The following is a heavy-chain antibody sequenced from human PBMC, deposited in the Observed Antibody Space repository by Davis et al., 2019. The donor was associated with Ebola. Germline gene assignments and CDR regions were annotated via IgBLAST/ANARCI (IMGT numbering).Heavy chain of an antibody. D-gene: IGHD6-13*01. CDR3: ARGLPSSCEDY. CDR1: GGTFSSYA. Sequence: SVKVSCKASGGTFSSYAISWVRQAPGQGLEWMGRIIPILGIANYAQKFQGRVTITADESTSTAYMELRSLRSDDTAVYYCARGLPSSCEDYWGQGTLVTVSS. CDR2: IIPILGIA. V-gene: IGHV1-69*04. J-gene: IGHJ4*02.